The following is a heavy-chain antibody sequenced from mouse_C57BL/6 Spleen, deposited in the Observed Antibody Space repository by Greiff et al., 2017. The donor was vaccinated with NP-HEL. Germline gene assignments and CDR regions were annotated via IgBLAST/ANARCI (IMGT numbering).Heavy chain of an antibody. CDR2: ISYDGSN. V-gene: IGHV3-6*01. J-gene: IGHJ4*01. D-gene: IGHD2-2*01. CDR3: ARDLVTYYAMDY. CDR1: GYSITSGYY. Sequence: EVKLVESGPGLVKPSQSLSLTCSVTGYSITSGYYWNWIRQFPGNKLEWMGYISYDGSNNYNPSLKNRISITRDTSKNQFFLKLNSVTTEDTATYYCARDLVTYYAMDYWGQGTSVTVSS.